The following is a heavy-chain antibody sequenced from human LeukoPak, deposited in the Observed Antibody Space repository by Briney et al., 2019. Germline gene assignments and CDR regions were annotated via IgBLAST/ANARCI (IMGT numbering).Heavy chain of an antibody. CDR1: GFTFSSYG. J-gene: IGHJ5*02. D-gene: IGHD3-3*01. CDR3: AKGLLRGRFDP. CDR2: ISGSGGST. V-gene: IGHV3-23*01. Sequence: GGTLRLSCAASGFTFSSYGMSWVRQAPGKGLEWVSAISGSGGSTYYADSVKGRFTISRDNSKNTLYLQMNSLRAEDTAVYYCAKGLLRGRFDPWGQGTLVTVSS.